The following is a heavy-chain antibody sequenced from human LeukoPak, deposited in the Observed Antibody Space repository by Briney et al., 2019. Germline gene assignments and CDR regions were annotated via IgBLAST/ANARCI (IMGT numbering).Heavy chain of an antibody. CDR2: INHSGST. D-gene: IGHD3-10*01. J-gene: IGHJ4*02. Sequence: PSETLSLTCAVYGGSFSGYYWSWIRQPPGKGLEWIGEINHSGSTNYDPSLKSRVTISVDTSKNQFSLKLSSVTAADTAVYYCARVWGRSSSGTYYRIDYWGQGTLVTVSS. CDR3: ARVWGRSSSGTYYRIDY. V-gene: IGHV4-34*01. CDR1: GGSFSGYY.